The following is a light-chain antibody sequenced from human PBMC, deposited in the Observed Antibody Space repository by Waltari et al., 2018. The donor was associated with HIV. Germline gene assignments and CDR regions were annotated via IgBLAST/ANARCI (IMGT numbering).Light chain of an antibody. Sequence: DIVLTQSPGTLSLSPGERAILSCRATQSISNNFLAWFQQKPGQPPRLLIYSSFNRATGIPDRFSGSGAGTDFTLTISRLEPEDFAVYYCHQYGTAPRTFGQGTKVEIK. CDR2: SSF. CDR1: QSISNNF. CDR3: HQYGTAPRT. J-gene: IGKJ1*01. V-gene: IGKV3-20*01.